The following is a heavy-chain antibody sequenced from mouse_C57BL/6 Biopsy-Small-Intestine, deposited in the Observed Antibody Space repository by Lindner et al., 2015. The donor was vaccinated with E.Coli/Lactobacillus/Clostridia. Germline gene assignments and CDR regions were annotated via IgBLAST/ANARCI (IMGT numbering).Heavy chain of an antibody. D-gene: IGHD2-5*01. CDR2: INPNYGTT. CDR1: GYSFTDYN. V-gene: IGHV1-39*01. J-gene: IGHJ4*01. CDR3: ARWAYYSKPYAMDY. Sequence: VQLQESGPELVKPGASVKISCKASGYSFTDYNMNWVKQSNGKSLEWIGVINPNYGTTSYNQKFKGKATLTVDQSSSTAYMQLNSLTSEDSAVYYCARWAYYSKPYAMDYWGQGTSVTVSS.